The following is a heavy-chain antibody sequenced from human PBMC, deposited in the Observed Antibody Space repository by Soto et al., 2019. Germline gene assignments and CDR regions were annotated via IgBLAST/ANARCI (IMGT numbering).Heavy chain of an antibody. Sequence: SETLSLTCTVSDDSISVSSFYWGWIRQPPGKGLEWIGSIYYSGSTYYNPSHKSRVTISIGTSQNQFSLKLRSVTAADTAVYYCARREQWLAGYFDYWGQGTMVTVSS. CDR1: DDSISVSSFY. D-gene: IGHD6-19*01. V-gene: IGHV4-39*01. CDR2: IYYSGST. J-gene: IGHJ4*02. CDR3: ARREQWLAGYFDY.